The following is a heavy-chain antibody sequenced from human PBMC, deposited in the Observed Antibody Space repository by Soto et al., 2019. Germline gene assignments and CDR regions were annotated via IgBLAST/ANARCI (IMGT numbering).Heavy chain of an antibody. Sequence: QVQLVESGGGVVQPGRSLRLSCAASGFTFSSYGMHWVRQAPGKGLEWVAVISYDGSNKYYADSVKGRFTISRDNSKNTLYLQMTILRDEDTAVSYCATYDSSGWYGGGVPFDIWGQGTMVTVSS. CDR2: ISYDGSNK. V-gene: IGHV3-30*03. CDR1: GFTFSSYG. CDR3: ATYDSSGWYGGGVPFDI. D-gene: IGHD6-19*01. J-gene: IGHJ3*02.